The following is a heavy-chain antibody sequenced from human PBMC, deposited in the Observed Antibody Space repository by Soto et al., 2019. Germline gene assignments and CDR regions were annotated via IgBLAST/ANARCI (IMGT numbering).Heavy chain of an antibody. V-gene: IGHV1-3*01. J-gene: IGHJ5*02. Sequence: ASVNVSCKASGYTFTSYGIHWVRRAPGQRLEWMGWINAANGDTKYSPKFQGRVTITVDTSASTAYMELSSLRFADTAVYYCVRRHVSATGIYWFDPWGQGTLVTVSS. CDR1: GYTFTSYG. D-gene: IGHD6-13*01. CDR3: VRRHVSATGIYWFDP. CDR2: INAANGDT.